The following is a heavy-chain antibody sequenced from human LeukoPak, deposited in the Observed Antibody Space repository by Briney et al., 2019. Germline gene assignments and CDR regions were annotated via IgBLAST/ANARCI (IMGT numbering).Heavy chain of an antibody. V-gene: IGHV4-34*01. Sequence: PSETLSLTCAVYGGSFSGYYWSWIRQPPGKGLEWIGEINHSGSTNYNPSLKSRVTISVDTSKNQFSLKLSSVTAADTAVYYCARLRGYCSSTSCYDYYYYYMDVWGKGTTVTISS. D-gene: IGHD2-2*01. CDR3: ARLRGYCSSTSCYDYYYYYMDV. J-gene: IGHJ6*03. CDR2: INHSGST. CDR1: GGSFSGYY.